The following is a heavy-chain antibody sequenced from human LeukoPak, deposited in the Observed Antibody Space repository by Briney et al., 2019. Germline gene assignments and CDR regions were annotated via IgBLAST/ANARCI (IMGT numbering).Heavy chain of an antibody. J-gene: IGHJ5*02. CDR1: GGSISSSSYY. Sequence: KPSETLSLTCTVSGGSISSSSYYWGWIRQHPGKGLEWIGYIYYSGSTYYNPSLKSRVTISVDTSKNQFSLKLSSVTAADTAVYYCARARYSRYDPWGQGTLVTVSS. D-gene: IGHD4-11*01. CDR3: ARARYSRYDP. CDR2: IYYSGST. V-gene: IGHV4-31*03.